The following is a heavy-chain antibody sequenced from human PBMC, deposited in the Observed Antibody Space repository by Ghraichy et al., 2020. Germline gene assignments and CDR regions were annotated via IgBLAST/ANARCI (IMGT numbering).Heavy chain of an antibody. Sequence: AGSLRLSCAASGFTFSRYWMTWVRQAPGKGLEWVANIKHDSSEKYYVDSVKGRFTISRDDAKNTLFLQMNSLRAEDTALYYCVRQGFGVPFDYWGQGTLVTVSS. CDR2: IKHDSSEK. V-gene: IGHV3-7*03. CDR1: GFTFSRYW. J-gene: IGHJ4*02. D-gene: IGHD3-16*01. CDR3: VRQGFGVPFDY.